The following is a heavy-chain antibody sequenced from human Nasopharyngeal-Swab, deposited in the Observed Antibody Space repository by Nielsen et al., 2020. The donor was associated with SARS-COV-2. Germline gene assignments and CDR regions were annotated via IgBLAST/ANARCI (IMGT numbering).Heavy chain of an antibody. V-gene: IGHV1-69*13. CDR1: GYTFTSYG. CDR2: IIPIFGTA. Sequence: SVKVSCKASGYTFTSYGISWVRQAPGQGLEWMGGIIPIFGTANYAQKFQGRVTITADESTSTAYMELSSLRSEDTAVYYYARVAPLGPAMATAHFDYWGQGTLVTVSS. CDR3: ARVAPLGPAMATAHFDY. D-gene: IGHD5-18*01. J-gene: IGHJ4*02.